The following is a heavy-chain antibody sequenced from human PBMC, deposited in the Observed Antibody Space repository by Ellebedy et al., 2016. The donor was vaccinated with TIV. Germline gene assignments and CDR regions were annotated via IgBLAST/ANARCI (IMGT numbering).Heavy chain of an antibody. V-gene: IGHV6-1*01. CDR2: TYYRSKWYN. CDR1: GDTMFGQNVA. Sequence: SETLSLTXAISGDTMFGQNVAWNWLRQSPSRGLEWLGRTYYRSKWYNDYAVSVKSRIIINSDTSKNQFSLQLNSVTPEDTAMYYCTRGQFTAFDVWGQGTIVTVSS. D-gene: IGHD5-24*01. CDR3: TRGQFTAFDV. J-gene: IGHJ3*01.